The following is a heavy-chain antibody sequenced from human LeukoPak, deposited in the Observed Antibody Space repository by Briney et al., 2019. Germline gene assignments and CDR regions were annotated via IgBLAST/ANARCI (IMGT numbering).Heavy chain of an antibody. CDR1: GFTFSSYA. CDR2: ISGSGGST. J-gene: IGHJ6*03. D-gene: IGHD3-10*01. V-gene: IGHV3-23*01. Sequence: PGGSLRLSCAASGFTFSSYAMSWVRQAPGKGLEWVSAISGSGGSTYYADSVKGRFTISRDNSKNTLYLQMNSLRAEDTAVYYCAKDPTPSGPMEGYYYYMDVWGKGTTVTVSS. CDR3: AKDPTPSGPMEGYYYYMDV.